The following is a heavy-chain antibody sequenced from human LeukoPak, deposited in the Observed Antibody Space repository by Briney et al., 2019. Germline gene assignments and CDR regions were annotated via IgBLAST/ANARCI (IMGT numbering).Heavy chain of an antibody. D-gene: IGHD2-2*01. J-gene: IGHJ4*02. CDR3: ARDRASTFFDY. CDR1: GGSISSGSYY. Sequence: SETLSLTCPVSGGSISSGSYYWSWIRQPAGKGLEWIGRIYTSGSTNYNPSLESRVTISVDTSKNQFSLKLSSVTAADTAVYYCARDRASTFFDYWGQGTLVTVSS. V-gene: IGHV4-61*02. CDR2: IYTSGST.